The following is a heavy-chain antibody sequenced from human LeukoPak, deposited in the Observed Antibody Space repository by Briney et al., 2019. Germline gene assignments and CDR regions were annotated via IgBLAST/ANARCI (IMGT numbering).Heavy chain of an antibody. V-gene: IGHV4-39*07. CDR2: IYYSGST. CDR3: ARYDYYDSSASTYYYYYIDV. J-gene: IGHJ6*03. D-gene: IGHD3-22*01. CDR1: GGSISSSIYY. Sequence: SETLSLTCTVSGGSISSSIYYWGWIRQSPGKGLEWIGSIYYSGSTYYNPSLKSRVTISVDTSKNQFSLKLSSVTAADTAVYYCARYDYYDSSASTYYYYYIDVWGKGTTVTVSS.